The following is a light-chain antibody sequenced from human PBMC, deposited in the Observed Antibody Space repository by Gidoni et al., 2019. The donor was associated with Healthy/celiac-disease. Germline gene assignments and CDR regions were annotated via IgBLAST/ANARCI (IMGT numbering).Light chain of an antibody. CDR3: SSYTSSSTLKV. V-gene: IGLV2-14*01. J-gene: IGLJ2*01. CDR2: EVS. Sequence: QSALTQPASVSVCPGQSSTTSLTLTSSDVGGYNSVPWYQQHPGQDPKPMIYEVSNRPSGVSNRFSGSKSGNTASLTISGLQAEDEADYYCSSYTSSSTLKVFGGGTKLTVL. CDR1: SSDVGGYNS.